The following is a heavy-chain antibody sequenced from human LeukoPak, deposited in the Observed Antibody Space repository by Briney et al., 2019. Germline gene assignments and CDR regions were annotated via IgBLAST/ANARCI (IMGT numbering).Heavy chain of an antibody. CDR2: INHSGST. J-gene: IGHJ4*02. D-gene: IGHD4-17*01. CDR1: GGSFSGCY. V-gene: IGHV4-34*01. Sequence: PSETLSPTCAVYGGSFSGCYWSWVRQPPEKGLEWIGEINHSGSTNYNPSLKSRVTMSVDTSKNEFSLRVNSVTAADTAVYYCGRDLEENGVTHWGLGTLVTVSS. CDR3: GRDLEENGVTH.